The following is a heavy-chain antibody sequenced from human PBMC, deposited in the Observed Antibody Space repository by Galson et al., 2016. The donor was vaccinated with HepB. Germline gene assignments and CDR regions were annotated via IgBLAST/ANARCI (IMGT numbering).Heavy chain of an antibody. V-gene: IGHV3-74*01. J-gene: IGHJ4*02. Sequence: SLTLSCAASGFNFTTFWPPWVRQVPGNGLVWVSRTDTDGSIPNYADSVRGRFTISRDNTKNTPFLQMNSLRAEDTAVYYCARDLGCYGGYWGQGTLVTVSS. D-gene: IGHD2-15*01. CDR3: ARDLGCYGGY. CDR1: GFNFTTFW. CDR2: TDTDGSIP.